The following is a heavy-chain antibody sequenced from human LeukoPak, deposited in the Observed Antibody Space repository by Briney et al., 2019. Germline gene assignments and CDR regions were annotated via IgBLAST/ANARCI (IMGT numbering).Heavy chain of an antibody. CDR1: GFTFSSYA. J-gene: IGHJ4*02. CDR2: ISGSGGST. Sequence: GGSLRLSCAASGFTFSSYAMSWVRQAPGKGLEWVSAISGSGGSTYYADSVKGRFTISRDNSKNTLYLQMNSLRAEDTAVYYCAKAPYYYDSSGYYYEGGYFDYWGQGTLVTASS. CDR3: AKAPYYYDSSGYYYEGGYFDY. V-gene: IGHV3-23*01. D-gene: IGHD3-22*01.